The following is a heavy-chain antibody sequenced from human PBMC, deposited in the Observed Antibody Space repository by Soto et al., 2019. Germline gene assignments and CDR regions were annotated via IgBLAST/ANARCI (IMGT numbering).Heavy chain of an antibody. D-gene: IGHD3-9*01. CDR2: ISAYNGNT. CDR1: GYTFTSYG. V-gene: IGHV1-18*01. J-gene: IGHJ6*02. CDR3: AFLPYYDILTGYYTHLIDYGMDV. Sequence: ASVKVSCKASGYTFTSYGISWVRQAPGQGLEWMGWISAYNGNTNYAQKLQGRVTMTTDTSTSTAYMELRSLRSDDTAVYYCAFLPYYDILTGYYTHLIDYGMDVWGQGTTVTVSS.